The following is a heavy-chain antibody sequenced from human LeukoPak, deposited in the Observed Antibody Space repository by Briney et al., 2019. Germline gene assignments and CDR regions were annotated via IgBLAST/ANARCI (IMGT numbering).Heavy chain of an antibody. CDR3: AKVVHRLGISLRWGLGDAFDI. V-gene: IGHV3-15*01. Sequence: GGSLRLSCAASGFTFSNAWMSWVRQAPGKGLEWVGRIKSKTDGGTTDYAAPVKGRFTISRDNSKNTLYLQMNSLRAEDTAVYYCAKVVHRLGISLRWGLGDAFDIWGQGTMVTVSS. CDR2: IKSKTDGGTT. J-gene: IGHJ3*02. CDR1: GFTFSNAW. D-gene: IGHD7-27*01.